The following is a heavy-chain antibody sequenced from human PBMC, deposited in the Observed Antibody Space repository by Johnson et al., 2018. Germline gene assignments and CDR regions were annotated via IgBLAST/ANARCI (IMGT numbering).Heavy chain of an antibody. CDR1: GFAFSSYG. CDR2: IKTKSAGGTT. CDR3: TTVGIAAAGMGFQH. J-gene: IGHJ1*01. V-gene: IGHV3-15*07. Sequence: VQLVQSGGGVVQPGRSLRLSCAASGFAFSSYGMQWVRQAPGKGLAWVGRIKTKSAGGTTDYAAPVKDRFTISRDDSERTVYLQMNSLKTEDTAVYYFTTVGIAAAGMGFQHWGQGTLVTASS. D-gene: IGHD6-13*01.